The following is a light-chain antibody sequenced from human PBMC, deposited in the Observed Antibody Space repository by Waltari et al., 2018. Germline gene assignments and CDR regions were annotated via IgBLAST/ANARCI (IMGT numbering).Light chain of an antibody. J-gene: IGLJ2*01. CDR3: ATGDNSLGDVV. V-gene: IGLV1-51*01. CDR2: DNN. CDR1: SSNLGNYY. Sequence: SVFTQLPSMSAAPGPEVTISCSGSSSNLGNYYVSYYHQLPGAAPKLLIYDNNKRPSGIPDRFSASKSGTSATLDITGLQIGDEADYYCATGDNSLGDVVFGGGTKLTVL.